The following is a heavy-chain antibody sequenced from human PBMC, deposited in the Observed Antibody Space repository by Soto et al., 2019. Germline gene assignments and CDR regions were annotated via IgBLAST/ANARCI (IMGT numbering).Heavy chain of an antibody. D-gene: IGHD5-12*01. J-gene: IGHJ3*02. Sequence: EVQLLESGGGLVQPGGSLRLSCAASGFTFSSYAMSWVRQAPGKGLEWVSAISGSGGSTYYADSVKGRFTISRDNSKNTLYLQMNSLRAEDTAVYYCAKDQRGAPPKATISSDAFDIWGQGTMVTVSS. CDR1: GFTFSSYA. CDR3: AKDQRGAPPKATISSDAFDI. CDR2: ISGSGGST. V-gene: IGHV3-23*01.